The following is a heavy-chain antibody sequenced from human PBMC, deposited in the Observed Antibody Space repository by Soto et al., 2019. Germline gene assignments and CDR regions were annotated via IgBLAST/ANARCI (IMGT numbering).Heavy chain of an antibody. V-gene: IGHV4-39*01. D-gene: IGHD1-26*01. J-gene: IGHJ5*02. CDR3: ARILGATKHNWFDP. Sequence: LETLSLTCTVSGGSISSSSYYWGWIRQPPGKGLEWIGSIYYSGSTYYNPSLKSRVTISVDTSKNQFSLKLSSVTAADTAVYYCARILGATKHNWFDPWGQGTLVTVSS. CDR1: GGSISSSSYY. CDR2: IYYSGST.